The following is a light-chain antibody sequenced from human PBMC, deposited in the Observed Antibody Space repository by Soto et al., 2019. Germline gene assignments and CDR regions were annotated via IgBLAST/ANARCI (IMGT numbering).Light chain of an antibody. CDR1: SSDVGDYNY. J-gene: IGLJ2*01. V-gene: IGLV2-14*01. Sequence: QPVLTQPASVSGSPGQSITISCTGTSSDVGDYNYVSWYQQHPGKAPKLMIYDVSNRPSGVSNRFSGSKSGNTASLTISGLQAEDEADYYCSSYTSSSTVLFGGGTKLTVL. CDR2: DVS. CDR3: SSYTSSSTVL.